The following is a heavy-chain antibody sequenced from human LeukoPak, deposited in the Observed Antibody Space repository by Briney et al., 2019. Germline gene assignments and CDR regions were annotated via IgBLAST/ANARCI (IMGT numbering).Heavy chain of an antibody. J-gene: IGHJ4*02. CDR3: ARSHYGDYLDY. CDR1: GYTFTGYY. D-gene: IGHD4-17*01. CDR2: INPNSGGT. V-gene: IGHV1-2*02. Sequence: ASVKVSCKASGYTFTGYYMHWGRQAPGQGLEWMGWINPNSGGTNYAQKFQGRVTMTRDTSISTAYMELNRLRSDDTAVYYCARSHYGDYLDYWGQGTLVTVSS.